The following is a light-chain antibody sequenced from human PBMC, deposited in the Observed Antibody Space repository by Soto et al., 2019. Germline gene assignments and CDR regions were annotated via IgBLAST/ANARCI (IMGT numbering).Light chain of an antibody. CDR2: DVT. V-gene: IGLV2-14*03. CDR1: SSDVGGFNY. J-gene: IGLJ1*01. Sequence: QSALTQPASVSGSPGQSITISCTGTSSDVGGFNYVSWYQQHPGKAPKLMIYDVTNRPSGVSYRFSGSKSGNTASLTISGLHAEDDADYYCNSYTSSSTDVFGTGTKVTVL. CDR3: NSYTSSSTDV.